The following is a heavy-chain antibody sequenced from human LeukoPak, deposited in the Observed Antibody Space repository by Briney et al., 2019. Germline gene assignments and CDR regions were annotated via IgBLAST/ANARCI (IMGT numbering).Heavy chain of an antibody. D-gene: IGHD2-15*01. CDR3: ARVNVLVVAASLYGMDV. J-gene: IGHJ6*02. Sequence: GGSLRLSCAASGFTFSSYVLSWVRQAPGKGLEWVSFISSSSSYIYYADSVKGRFTISRDNAKNSLYLQMNSLRAEDTAMYYCARVNVLVVAASLYGMDVWGQGTTVTVSS. CDR2: ISSSSSYI. V-gene: IGHV3-21*01. CDR1: GFTFSSYV.